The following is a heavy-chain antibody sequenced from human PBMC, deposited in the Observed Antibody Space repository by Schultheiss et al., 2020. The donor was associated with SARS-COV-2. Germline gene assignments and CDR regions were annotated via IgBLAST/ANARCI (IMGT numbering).Heavy chain of an antibody. V-gene: IGHV4-34*01. CDR3: ASSALAFLWFDP. D-gene: IGHD6-19*01. J-gene: IGHJ5*02. CDR1: GGSFSGYY. CDR2: IYYSGST. Sequence: SETLSLTCAVYGGSFSGYYWSWIRQPPGKGLEWIGYIYYSGSTYYNPSLKSRVTISVDTSKNQFSLKLSSVTAADTAVYYCASSALAFLWFDPWGQGTLVTVSS.